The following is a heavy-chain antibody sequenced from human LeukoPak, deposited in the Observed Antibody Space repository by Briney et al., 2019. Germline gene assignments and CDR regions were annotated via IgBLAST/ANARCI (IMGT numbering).Heavy chain of an antibody. D-gene: IGHD5-12*01. CDR3: ARPHVQSGYSGYDFDL. CDR2: ISSSSSDI. CDR1: GFTFSSYS. J-gene: IGHJ4*02. V-gene: IGHV3-48*02. Sequence: PGGSLRLSCAASGFTFSSYSMDWVRQAPGKGLEWVSYISSSSSDIYYADSVKGRFTISRDNAKNSLYLQMNSLRDEDTAVYYCARPHVQSGYSGYDFDLWGQGTLVTVSS.